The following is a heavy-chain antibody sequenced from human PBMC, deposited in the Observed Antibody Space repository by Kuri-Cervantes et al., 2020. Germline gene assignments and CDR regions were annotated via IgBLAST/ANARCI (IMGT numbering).Heavy chain of an antibody. V-gene: IGHV3-23*01. CDR2: ISGSGGST. CDR1: GFTFDDYA. Sequence: GGSLRLSCAASGFTFDDYAMHWVRQAPGKGLEWVSAISGSGGSTYYADSVKGRFTISRDNSKNTLYLQMNSLRAEDTAVYYCAKTTPYCYGDYVFGWFDPWGQGTLVTVSS. D-gene: IGHD4-17*01. CDR3: AKTTPYCYGDYVFGWFDP. J-gene: IGHJ5*02.